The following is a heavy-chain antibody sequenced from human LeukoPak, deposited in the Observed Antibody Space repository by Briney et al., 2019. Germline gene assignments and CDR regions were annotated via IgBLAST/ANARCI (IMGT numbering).Heavy chain of an antibody. CDR2: LDSSGAYI. CDR1: GFTFNTYT. J-gene: IGHJ6*03. V-gene: IGHV3-21*06. CDR3: AREKKRYCSGGSCFVHYYYYYMDV. D-gene: IGHD2-15*01. Sequence: GGSLRLSCAASGFTFNTYTMNWARQAPGKGLEWLSSLDSSGAYIFYADSVKGRFIISRDNAKNSLYLQMNSLRAEDTAVYYCAREKKRYCSGGSCFVHYYYYYMDVWGKGTTVTVSS.